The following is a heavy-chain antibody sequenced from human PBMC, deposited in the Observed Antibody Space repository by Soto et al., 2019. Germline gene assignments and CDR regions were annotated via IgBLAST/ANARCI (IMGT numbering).Heavy chain of an antibody. CDR3: ERGTLTYSDLLPGEAFDI. D-gene: IGHD3-9*01. CDR1: GFTFSDYY. Sequence: GGSLRLSCGASGFTFSDYYMSWIRPAPGKGREWVSYISSSGSTIYYADSVKGRFTISADKAKNSLYLLMKSRTAEYTAVYYSERGTLTYSDLLPGEAFDIRSQRIMVTVSS. V-gene: IGHV3-11*01. CDR2: ISSSGSTI. J-gene: IGHJ3*02.